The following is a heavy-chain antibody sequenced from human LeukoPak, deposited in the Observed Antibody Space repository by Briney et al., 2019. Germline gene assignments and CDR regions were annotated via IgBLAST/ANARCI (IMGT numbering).Heavy chain of an antibody. Sequence: SETLSLTCTVSSYSISSGYYWGWIRQPPGKRLEWIGNIYHSGNTYYKPSLKSRVTISVDTSKNQFSLKLSSVTAADTAVYYCARVTSRLGVCDYWGQGTLVTVSS. CDR3: ARVTSRLGVCDY. V-gene: IGHV4-38-2*02. CDR2: IYHSGNT. J-gene: IGHJ4*02. CDR1: SYSISSGYY. D-gene: IGHD2-8*01.